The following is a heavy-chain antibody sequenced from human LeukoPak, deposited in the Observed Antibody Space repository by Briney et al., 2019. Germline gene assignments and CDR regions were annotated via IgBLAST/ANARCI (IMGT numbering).Heavy chain of an antibody. CDR2: IIPIFGTA. Sequence: GASVKVSCKASGGTFSSYAISWVRQAPGQGLEWMGGIIPIFGTANYAQKFQGRVTITADESTSTAYMELSSLRSEDTAVYYCARSTLAAAGTGYYYYYMDVWGKGTTVTVSS. CDR1: GGTFSSYA. J-gene: IGHJ6*03. D-gene: IGHD6-13*01. V-gene: IGHV1-69*13. CDR3: ARSTLAAAGTGYYYYYMDV.